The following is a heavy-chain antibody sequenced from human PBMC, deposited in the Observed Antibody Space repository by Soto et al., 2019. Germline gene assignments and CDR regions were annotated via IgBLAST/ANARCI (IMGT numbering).Heavy chain of an antibody. CDR1: GFTFSSYA. D-gene: IGHD4-17*01. CDR3: AKDPPPRTVPDDPIDY. CDR2: ISGSGGST. J-gene: IGHJ4*02. V-gene: IGHV3-23*01. Sequence: EVQLLESGGGLVQPGGSLRLSCAASGFTFSSYAMSWVRQAPGKGLEWVSAISGSGGSTYYADSVKGRFTISRDNSKNTRYLQMNTLRAEDTAVYYCAKDPPPRTVPDDPIDYWGQGTLVTVSS.